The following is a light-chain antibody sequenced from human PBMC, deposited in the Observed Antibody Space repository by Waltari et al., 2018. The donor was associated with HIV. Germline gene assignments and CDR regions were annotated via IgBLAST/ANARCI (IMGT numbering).Light chain of an antibody. CDR1: QSVGSR. CDR3: QQYDTYLT. CDR2: RAS. Sequence: DIQMTQSPSALSASVGGRATIICRASQSVGSRLAWYQQKPGKAPKLLIYRASTLEKAVLSRFTGSGSGTEFTLTISSLQPEDFGTDYCQQYDTYLTFGQGTRLEMK. V-gene: IGKV1-5*03. J-gene: IGKJ2*01.